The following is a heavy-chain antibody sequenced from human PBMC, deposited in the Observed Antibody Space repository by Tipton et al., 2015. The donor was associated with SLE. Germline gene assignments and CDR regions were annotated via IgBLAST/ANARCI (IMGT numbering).Heavy chain of an antibody. V-gene: IGHV4-34*01. CDR3: AKIVSSYGGPGTV. CDR1: GGSFSGYY. Sequence: TLSLTCAVYGGSFSGYYWSWIRQPPGKGLEWIGEIYHSGSTNYNPSLKSRVTISVDTSKNQFSLKLRSVTAADTAVYYCAKIVSSYGGPGTVWGQGTTVTVSS. D-gene: IGHD4-23*01. CDR2: IYHSGST. J-gene: IGHJ6*02.